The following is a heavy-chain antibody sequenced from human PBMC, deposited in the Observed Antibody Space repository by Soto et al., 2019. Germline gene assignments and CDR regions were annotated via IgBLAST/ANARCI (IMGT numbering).Heavy chain of an antibody. CDR3: ARAVHTMIQGVRFRVDQ. J-gene: IGHJ4*02. V-gene: IGHV1-2*02. Sequence: QVQLVQSGAEMKEPGASVKVSCESFGYTFTAYYIHWVRQAPGHGLEWMGWSNPNGGVTKYAQKFQGRVTMTRDSSINTAYMELTGLTSDDTAVYYCARAVHTMIQGVRFRVDQWGQGTLVTVSS. CDR1: GYTFTAYY. CDR2: SNPNGGVT. D-gene: IGHD3-10*01.